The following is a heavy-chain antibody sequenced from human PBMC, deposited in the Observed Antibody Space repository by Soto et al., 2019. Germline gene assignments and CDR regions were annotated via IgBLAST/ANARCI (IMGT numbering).Heavy chain of an antibody. CDR1: GYGFTEYH. V-gene: IGHV1-2*04. Sequence: GASVKVSCKASGYGFTEYHIHWVRQAPGQGLEWLGRINPKSGGTSTAQKFQGWVTMTTDTSISTASMELTRLTSDDTAIYYCARGDSTDCSNGVCSFFYNHDMDVWGQGTTVTVSS. CDR2: INPKSGGT. CDR3: ARGDSTDCSNGVCSFFYNHDMDV. D-gene: IGHD2-8*01. J-gene: IGHJ6*02.